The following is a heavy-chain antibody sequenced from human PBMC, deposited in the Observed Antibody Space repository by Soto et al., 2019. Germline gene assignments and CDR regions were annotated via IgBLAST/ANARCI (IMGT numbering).Heavy chain of an antibody. CDR3: AKENGFQFVNFGASGFDY. CDR2: ISGSGSST. V-gene: IGHV3-23*01. D-gene: IGHD6-6*01. J-gene: IGHJ4*02. CDR1: GFRFSSKA. Sequence: EVQLLESGGGLVQPGGSLRLSCAASGFRFSSKAMSWVRQAPGKGLEWASIISGSGSSTYYTDSLKGRFTISRDNSKNMVYLEMNYLRAEDTAVYYCAKENGFQFVNFGASGFDYWGQGSLVSVSS.